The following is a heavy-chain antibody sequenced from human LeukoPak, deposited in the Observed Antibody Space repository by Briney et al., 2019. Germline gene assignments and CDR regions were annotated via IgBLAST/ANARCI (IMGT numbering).Heavy chain of an antibody. D-gene: IGHD6-6*01. J-gene: IGHJ4*02. CDR1: GFTFSDYY. CDR3: ANSISARGAAY. Sequence: GGSLRLSCAASGFTFSDYYMSWIRQAPGKGLEWVSYISSSSNYTNYADSVKGRFTISRDNAKNSLCLQMSSLRAEDTAVYYCANSISARGAAYWGQGTLVTVSS. CDR2: ISSSSNYT. V-gene: IGHV3-11*06.